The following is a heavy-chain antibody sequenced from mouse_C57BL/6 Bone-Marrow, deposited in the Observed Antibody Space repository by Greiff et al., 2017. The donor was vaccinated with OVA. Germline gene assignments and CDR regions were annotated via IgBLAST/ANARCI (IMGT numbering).Heavy chain of an antibody. Sequence: VKLMESGPGLVQPSQSLSITCTVSGFSLTSYGVPWVRQSPGKGLEWLGVIWSGGSTDYNAAFISGLRISKDNSKSQVFFQMNSLQTDDTAIYYCARKGEYDGSPPLYFDVWGTGTTVTVSS. D-gene: IGHD1-1*01. CDR3: ARKGEYDGSPPLYFDV. J-gene: IGHJ1*03. CDR2: IWSGGST. CDR1: GFSLTSYG. V-gene: IGHV2-2*01.